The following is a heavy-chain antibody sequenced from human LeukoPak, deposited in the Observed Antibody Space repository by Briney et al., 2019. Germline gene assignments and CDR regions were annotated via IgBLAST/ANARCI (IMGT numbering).Heavy chain of an antibody. CDR3: VSEGRDGYNS. J-gene: IGHJ4*02. D-gene: IGHD5-24*01. V-gene: IGHV3-48*01. CDR1: GFTFSSYS. Sequence: GASLQISCAASGFTFSSYSMNWVRSAPGKVLEWVSYISSSSSTIYYADTVKGRFTISRDNAKNSLYLQMNSLRAEDTAVYYCVSEGRDGYNSWGQGTLVTVSS. CDR2: ISSSSSTI.